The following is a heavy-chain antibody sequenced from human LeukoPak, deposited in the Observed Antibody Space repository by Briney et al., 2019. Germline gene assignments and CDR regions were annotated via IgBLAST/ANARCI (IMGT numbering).Heavy chain of an antibody. V-gene: IGHV1-2*02. CDR1: GYTFTGYY. CDR3: ARGTPNSYGSPLYSFDN. CDR2: INPNSGGT. J-gene: IGHJ4*02. Sequence: ASVKVSCKASGYTFTGYYLHWVRQAPGQGPEWMGWINPNSGGTNYAQKFQGRVTMSRDTSISTAYMELSRLTSDDTAVYYCARGTPNSYGSPLYSFDNWGQGTLVTVSS. D-gene: IGHD5-18*01.